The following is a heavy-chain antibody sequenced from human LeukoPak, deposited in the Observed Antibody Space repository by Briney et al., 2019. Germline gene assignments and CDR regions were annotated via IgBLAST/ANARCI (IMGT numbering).Heavy chain of an antibody. CDR2: INHSGST. CDR3: ARGPPTEHTPEGSLDY. D-gene: IGHD1-26*01. V-gene: IGHV4-34*01. CDR1: GGSFSGYY. J-gene: IGHJ4*02. Sequence: PSETLSLTCAVYGGSFSGYYWSWIRQPPGKGLEWIGEINHSGSTNYNPSLKSRVTISVDTSKNQFSLKLSSVTAADTAVYYCARGPPTEHTPEGSLDYWGQGTLVTVSS.